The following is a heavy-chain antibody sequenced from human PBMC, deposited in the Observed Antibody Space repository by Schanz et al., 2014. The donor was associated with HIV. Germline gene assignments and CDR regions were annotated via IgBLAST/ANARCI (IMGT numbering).Heavy chain of an antibody. V-gene: IGHV4-34*01. CDR1: GGSFSGDY. Sequence: QVQLQQWGAGLLKPSETLSLTCAVYGGSFSGDYWTWLRQSPGRALEWIGKINDSGRASINPSLKSRVTVSVDTSKNQSSLKLSSVTAADTAFYYCAKDGGRMGGQRQLFAYWGHGTLVTVSS. CDR2: INDSGRA. J-gene: IGHJ4*03. CDR3: AKDGGRMGGQRQLFAY. D-gene: IGHD3-16*01.